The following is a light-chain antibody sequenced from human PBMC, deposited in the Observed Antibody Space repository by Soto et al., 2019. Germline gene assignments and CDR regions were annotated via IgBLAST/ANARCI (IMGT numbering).Light chain of an antibody. Sequence: QSALTQPASVSGSPGQSITISCTGTSSDVGGYNYVSWYQQHPGKAPQLMIYDGTNRPSGVSNRFSGSKSANTASLTISGLQAEDEADYYCSSYTSTSTYVFGTGTKLTVL. J-gene: IGLJ1*01. CDR1: SSDVGGYNY. CDR3: SSYTSTSTYV. V-gene: IGLV2-14*01. CDR2: DGT.